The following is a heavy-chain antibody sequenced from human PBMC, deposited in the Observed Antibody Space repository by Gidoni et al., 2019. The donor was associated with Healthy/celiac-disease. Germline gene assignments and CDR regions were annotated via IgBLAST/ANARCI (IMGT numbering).Heavy chain of an antibody. D-gene: IGHD6-6*01. CDR3: ARGKQLADYYYYGMDV. V-gene: IGHV4-34*01. CDR1: DGSFSGYY. Sequence: QVQLQQWGAGLLKPSETLSLTCAVSDGSFSGYYWSWIRQPPGKGLEWIGEINHSGSTNYNPSLKSRVTISVDTSKNQFSLKLSSVTAADTAVYYCARGKQLADYYYYGMDVWGQGTTVTVSS. J-gene: IGHJ6*02. CDR2: INHSGST.